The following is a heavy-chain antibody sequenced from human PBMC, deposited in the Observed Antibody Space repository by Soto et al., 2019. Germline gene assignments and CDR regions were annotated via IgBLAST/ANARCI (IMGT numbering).Heavy chain of an antibody. CDR1: GFTFNTYA. Sequence: PGGSLRLSCAASGFTFNTYAMHWVRQAPGKGLEWVAVIWFDGSKKYYANSVKGRFTISRDNSKNTLHLQMNSLRAEDTAGYYCARDQSFRTRVPLYYFATWGQGILVTVSS. D-gene: IGHD2-21*01. CDR3: ARDQSFRTRVPLYYFAT. J-gene: IGHJ4*02. CDR2: IWFDGSKK. V-gene: IGHV3-33*01.